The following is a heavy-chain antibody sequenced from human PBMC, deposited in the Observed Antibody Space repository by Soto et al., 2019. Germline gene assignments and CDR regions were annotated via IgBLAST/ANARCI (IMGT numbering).Heavy chain of an antibody. CDR2: IKQDGSEK. CDR1: GFTFSSYW. J-gene: IGHJ5*02. Sequence: GGSLRLSCAASGFTFSSYWMSWVRQAPGKGLEWVANIKQDGSEKYYVDSVKGRFTISRDNAKNSLYLQMNSLRAEDTAVYYCARDRTVPAAYNWFDPWGQGTLVTASS. CDR3: ARDRTVPAAYNWFDP. V-gene: IGHV3-7*01. D-gene: IGHD2-2*01.